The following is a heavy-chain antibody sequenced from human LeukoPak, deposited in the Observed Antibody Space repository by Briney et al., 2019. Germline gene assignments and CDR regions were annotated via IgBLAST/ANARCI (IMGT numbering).Heavy chain of an antibody. CDR2: INHSGST. V-gene: IGHV4-4*02. J-gene: IGHJ6*02. Sequence: SGTLSLTCAVSGGSIINSNWWSWVRQPPGKGLEWIGEINHSGSTNYNPSLKSRVTISVDTSKNQFSLKLSSVTAADTAVYYCARGNHYDILTGYYYGMDVWGQGTTVTVSS. CDR1: GGSIINSNW. CDR3: ARGNHYDILTGYYYGMDV. D-gene: IGHD3-9*01.